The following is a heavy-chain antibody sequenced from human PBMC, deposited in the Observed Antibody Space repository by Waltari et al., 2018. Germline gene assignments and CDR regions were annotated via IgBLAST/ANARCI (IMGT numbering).Heavy chain of an antibody. CDR1: GGSFSGYY. CDR3: AGTPFRWSGYYTGYYYGMDV. D-gene: IGHD3-3*01. J-gene: IGHJ6*02. Sequence: QVQLQQWGAGLLKPSETLSLTCAVYGGSFSGYYWRWIRQPPGKGLEWIGEINHSGSTNYNPSLKSRVTISVDTSKNQFSLKLSSVTAADTAVYYCAGTPFRWSGYYTGYYYGMDVWGQGTTVTVSS. CDR2: INHSGST. V-gene: IGHV4-34*01.